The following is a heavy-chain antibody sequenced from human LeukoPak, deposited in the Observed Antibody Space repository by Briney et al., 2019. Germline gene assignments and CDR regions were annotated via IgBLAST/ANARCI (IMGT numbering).Heavy chain of an antibody. Sequence: PSETLSLTCTVSGGSISSYYWSWIRQPPGKGLEWIGYIYYSGSTNYNPSLKSRVTISVDTSKNQFSLKLSSVTAADTAVYYCARGAEDYYFDYWGQGTLVTVSS. CDR3: ARGAEDYYFDY. D-gene: IGHD2-15*01. CDR1: GGSISSYY. CDR2: IYYSGST. J-gene: IGHJ4*02. V-gene: IGHV4-59*01.